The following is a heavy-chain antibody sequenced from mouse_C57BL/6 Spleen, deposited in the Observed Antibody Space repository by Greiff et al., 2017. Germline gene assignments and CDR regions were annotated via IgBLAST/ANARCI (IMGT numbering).Heavy chain of an antibody. J-gene: IGHJ4*01. CDR2: IHPNSGST. Sequence: VQLQQPGAELVKPGASVKLSCKASGYTFTSYWMHWVKQRPGQGLEWIGMIHPNSGSTNYNEKFKSKATLTVDKSSSTAYMQLSSLTSEDSAVYYCARERGITTVVATRDAMDYWGQGTSVTVSS. V-gene: IGHV1-64*01. CDR3: ARERGITTVVATRDAMDY. D-gene: IGHD1-1*01. CDR1: GYTFTSYW.